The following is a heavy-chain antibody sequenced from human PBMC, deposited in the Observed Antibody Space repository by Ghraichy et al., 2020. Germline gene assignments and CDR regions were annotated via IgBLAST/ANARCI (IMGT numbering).Heavy chain of an antibody. Sequence: SETLSLTCTVSGGSFNDYHWTWIRQSPEKGLEWIGEINQSGRTNYHPSFRSRVTMSTDTSKRQFSLTLTSVTAADTAVYYCARPPLASPYSDWFDPWGQGTLVTVSS. CDR3: ARPPLASPYSDWFDP. CDR2: INQSGRT. J-gene: IGHJ5*02. CDR1: GGSFNDYH. D-gene: IGHD1-26*01. V-gene: IGHV4-34*01.